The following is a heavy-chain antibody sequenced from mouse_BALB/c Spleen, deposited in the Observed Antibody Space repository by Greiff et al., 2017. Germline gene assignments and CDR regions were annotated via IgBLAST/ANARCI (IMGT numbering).Heavy chain of an antibody. Sequence: EVQLVESGGGLVKPGGSLKLSCAASGFTFSDYYMYWVRQTPEKRLEWVATISDGGSYTYYPDSVKGRFTISRDNAKNNLYLQMSSLKSEDTAMYYCARGAYYRYSYAMDYWGQGTSVTVSS. D-gene: IGHD2-14*01. V-gene: IGHV5-4*02. CDR2: ISDGGSYT. J-gene: IGHJ4*01. CDR3: ARGAYYRYSYAMDY. CDR1: GFTFSDYY.